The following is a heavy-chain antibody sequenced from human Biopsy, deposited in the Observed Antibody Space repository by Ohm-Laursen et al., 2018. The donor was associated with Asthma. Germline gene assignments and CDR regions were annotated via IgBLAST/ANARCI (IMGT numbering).Heavy chain of an antibody. D-gene: IGHD3-10*01. V-gene: IGHV3-30*03. Sequence: SLRLSCSASGFTFSNYGMHWVRQAPGKGLEWVAVISYDGSTKYSADSVKGRFIVSRDISKNILSLQMNSLRPEDTAVYYCARDVVWFREVGGMDVWGQGTTVTVSS. CDR2: ISYDGSTK. CDR3: ARDVVWFREVGGMDV. J-gene: IGHJ6*02. CDR1: GFTFSNYG.